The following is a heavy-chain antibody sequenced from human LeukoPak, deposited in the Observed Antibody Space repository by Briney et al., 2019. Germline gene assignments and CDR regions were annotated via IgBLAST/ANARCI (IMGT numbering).Heavy chain of an antibody. J-gene: IGHJ4*02. Sequence: PGGSLRLSCAASGFTVSSNYMSWVRQAPGKGLEWVSVIYSGGSTYYADSVKGRFTISRDNSKNTLYLQMNSLRAEDTAVYYCARVDSGSYWTSFDYWGQGTLVTVSS. CDR3: ARVDSGSYWTSFDY. V-gene: IGHV3-53*01. D-gene: IGHD1-26*01. CDR1: GFTVSSNY. CDR2: IYSGGST.